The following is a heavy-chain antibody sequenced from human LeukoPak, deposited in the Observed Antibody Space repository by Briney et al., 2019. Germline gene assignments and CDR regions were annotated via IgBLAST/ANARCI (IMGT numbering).Heavy chain of an antibody. J-gene: IGHJ3*02. D-gene: IGHD5-18*01. CDR3: ARDPGYSYGFAFDI. CDR1: GGTFSSYA. Sequence: ASVNVSCKASGGTFSSYAISWVRQAPGQGLEWMGGIIPIFGTANYAQKFQGRVTITADESTSTAYMELSSLRSEDTAVYYCARDPGYSYGFAFDIWGQGTMVTVSS. V-gene: IGHV1-69*13. CDR2: IIPIFGTA.